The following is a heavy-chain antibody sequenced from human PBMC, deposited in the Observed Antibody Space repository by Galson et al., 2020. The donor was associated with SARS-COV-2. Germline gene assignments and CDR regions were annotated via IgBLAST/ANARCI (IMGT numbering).Heavy chain of an antibody. Sequence: ASVNVSCKAPGYTFDSYGFSWVRQAPGQGLEWMGWISSYNGDTHYARNFQGRVTMTTDTSTSAAYMALRGLKSDDTAVYYCATESGDNWNDHWGQGTLVIVSS. V-gene: IGHV1-18*01. J-gene: IGHJ5*02. CDR3: ATESGDNWNDH. CDR2: ISSYNGDT. CDR1: GYTFDSYG.